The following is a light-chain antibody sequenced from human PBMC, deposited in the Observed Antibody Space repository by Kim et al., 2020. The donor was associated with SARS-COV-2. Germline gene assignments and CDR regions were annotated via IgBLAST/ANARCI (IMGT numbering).Light chain of an antibody. CDR2: DAS. J-gene: IGKJ5*01. Sequence: SLSPGERATRSRRASQSVRTYLAWYQQKPGQAPRLLIYDASNRATGIPARFSGSGSGTDFTLTISSLEPEDFAVYYCQQRGNWPTFGQGTRLEIK. CDR1: QSVRTY. V-gene: IGKV3-11*01. CDR3: QQRGNWPT.